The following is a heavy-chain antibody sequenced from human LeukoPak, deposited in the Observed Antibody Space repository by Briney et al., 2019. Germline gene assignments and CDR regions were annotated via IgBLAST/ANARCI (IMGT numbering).Heavy chain of an antibody. D-gene: IGHD3-22*01. J-gene: IGHJ4*02. CDR3: ARDSVGYDSSGTRRRLYYFDY. CDR2: INWNGGST. CDR1: GFTFDDYD. Sequence: GGSLRLSCAASGFTFDDYDMSWVRQAPGKGLEWVSGINWNGGSTGYADSVKGRFTISRDHAKNSLYLQMNSLRAEDTALYYCARDSVGYDSSGTRRRLYYFDYWGQGTLVTVSS. V-gene: IGHV3-20*04.